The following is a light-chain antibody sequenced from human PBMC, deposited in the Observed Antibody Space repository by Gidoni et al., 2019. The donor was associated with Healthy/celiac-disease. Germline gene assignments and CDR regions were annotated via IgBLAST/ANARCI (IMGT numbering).Light chain of an antibody. V-gene: IGKV1-39*01. J-gene: IGKJ4*01. CDR1: QRISSY. Sequence: DIQITQSPSSLSASVGDRVTITCRASQRISSYLNWYQQKPGQAPKLLIYAASSLQSGVPSRFSGSGAGTDFTITISSLQPEDVATYYCQQSYSTPLTFGGGTKVEIK. CDR2: AAS. CDR3: QQSYSTPLT.